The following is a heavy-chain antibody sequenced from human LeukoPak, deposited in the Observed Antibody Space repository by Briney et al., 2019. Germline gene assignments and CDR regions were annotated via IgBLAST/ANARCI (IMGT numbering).Heavy chain of an antibody. CDR3: ARDRSGSGSYYDY. V-gene: IGHV3-30*04. D-gene: IGHD3-10*01. CDR1: GFTFSSYA. J-gene: IGHJ4*02. Sequence: GGSLRLSCAASGFTFSSYAMHWVRQAPGKGLEWVAVISYDGSNKYYADSVKGRFTISRDNSKNTLYLQMNSLRAEDTAVYYCARDRSGSGSYYDYWDQGTLVTVSS. CDR2: ISYDGSNK.